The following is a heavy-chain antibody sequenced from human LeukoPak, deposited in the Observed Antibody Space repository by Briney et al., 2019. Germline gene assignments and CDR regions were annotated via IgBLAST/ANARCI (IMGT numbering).Heavy chain of an antibody. CDR3: ARDALRDDAFDI. Sequence: GGSLRLSCKASEFTFSSYHMNWVRQAPGKGLEWVSSISSSSVYTHYADSVKGRITISRDNGKNSLYLQMNSLTAEDTALYYCARDALRDDAFDIWGQGTMVTVSS. J-gene: IGHJ3*02. CDR2: ISSSSVYT. V-gene: IGHV3-21*04. CDR1: EFTFSSYH.